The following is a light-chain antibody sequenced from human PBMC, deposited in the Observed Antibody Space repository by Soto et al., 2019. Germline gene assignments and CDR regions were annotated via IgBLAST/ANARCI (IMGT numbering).Light chain of an antibody. CDR3: QQFHGYPMT. CDR2: EAS. Sequence: AIQLTQTPSSLSASVGDRVTITCRASQGISNSLAWYQQKPGKVPNLLIYEASSLESGVPSRFSGSGSGTDFTLTISSLQPEDFATYYCQQFHGYPMTFGQGTKVEIK. CDR1: QGISNS. J-gene: IGKJ1*01. V-gene: IGKV1-13*02.